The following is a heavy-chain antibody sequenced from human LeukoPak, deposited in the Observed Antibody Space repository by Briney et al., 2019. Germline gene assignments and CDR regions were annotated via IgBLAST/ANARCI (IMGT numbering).Heavy chain of an antibody. D-gene: IGHD3-22*01. Sequence: PSETLSLTCTVSGGSISSYYWSWIRQPPGKGLEWIGYIYYSGSTNYNPSLKSRVTISVDTSKNQFSLKLSSVTAADTAVYYCAKGTRPYYDSSGYPDYWGQGTLVTVSS. CDR2: IYYSGST. V-gene: IGHV4-59*08. CDR1: GGSISSYY. J-gene: IGHJ4*02. CDR3: AKGTRPYYDSSGYPDY.